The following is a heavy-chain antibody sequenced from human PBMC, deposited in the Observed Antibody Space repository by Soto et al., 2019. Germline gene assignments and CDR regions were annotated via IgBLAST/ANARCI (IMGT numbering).Heavy chain of an antibody. CDR2: IKSKTDGGTT. V-gene: IGHV3-15*01. CDR3: TTDSSGWYLGTSGFDI. CDR1: GFTFSNAW. D-gene: IGHD6-19*01. Sequence: GGSLRLSCAASGFTFSNAWMSWVRQAPGKGLEWVGRIKSKTDGGTTDYAAPGKGRFTISRDDSKNTLYLQMNSLKTEDTAVYYCTTDSSGWYLGTSGFDIWGQGTMVTVSS. J-gene: IGHJ3*02.